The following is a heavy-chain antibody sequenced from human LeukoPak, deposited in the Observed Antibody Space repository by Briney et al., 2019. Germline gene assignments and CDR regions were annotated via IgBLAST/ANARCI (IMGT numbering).Heavy chain of an antibody. CDR1: GFTVSSNY. CDR2: IYGGGST. Sequence: GGSLRLSCAASGFTVSSNYMSWVRQAPGKGLEWVSVIYGGGSTYYADSVKGRFTISRDNSKNTLYLQLNSPRAEDTAVYYCARPGYSYGYAFDYWGQGTLVTVSS. J-gene: IGHJ4*02. V-gene: IGHV3-66*04. D-gene: IGHD5-18*01. CDR3: ARPGYSYGYAFDY.